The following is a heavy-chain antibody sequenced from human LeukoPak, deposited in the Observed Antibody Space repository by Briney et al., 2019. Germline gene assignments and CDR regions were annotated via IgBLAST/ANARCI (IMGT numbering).Heavy chain of an antibody. Sequence: GASVKVSCKASGYTFTNYYMHWVRQAPGQGLEWMGWMNPNSGNTGYAQKFQGRVTMTRNTSISTAYMELSSLRSEDTAVYYCARTFEGRAGDIVVVPAAPKNYYYYYMDLWGKGTTVTISS. D-gene: IGHD2-2*01. V-gene: IGHV1-8*02. CDR1: GYTFTNYY. CDR2: MNPNSGNT. CDR3: ARTFEGRAGDIVVVPAAPKNYYYYYMDL. J-gene: IGHJ6*03.